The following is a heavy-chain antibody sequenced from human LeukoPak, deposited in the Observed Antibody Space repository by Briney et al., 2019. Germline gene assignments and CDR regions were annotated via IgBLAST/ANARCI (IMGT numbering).Heavy chain of an antibody. V-gene: IGHV1-3*01. Sequence: ASVKVSCKASGYTFTSYAMHWVRQAPGQRLEWMGWINAGNGNTKYSQKFQGRVTITRDTSASTAYMELSSLRSEDTAVYYCARDPFYGSGSRYYYGMDVWGQGTTVTVSS. CDR3: ARDPFYGSGSRYYYGMDV. CDR2: INAGNGNT. D-gene: IGHD3-10*01. CDR1: GYTFTSYA. J-gene: IGHJ6*02.